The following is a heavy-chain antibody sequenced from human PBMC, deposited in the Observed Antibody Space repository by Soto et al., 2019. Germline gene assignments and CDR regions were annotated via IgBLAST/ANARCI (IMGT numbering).Heavy chain of an antibody. D-gene: IGHD6-6*01. Sequence: QVRLVQSGPEVTKPGASVKVSCKASGYTFTSYGISWVRQAPGQGLEWMGWSSTYNGNPNYAQKFQGRVTMTTDTSTSTAYMELRSLRSDDTAVFYCARAPLYSTSHKNAFDIWGQGTVVTVSS. CDR3: ARAPLYSTSHKNAFDI. CDR2: SSTYNGNP. CDR1: GYTFTSYG. V-gene: IGHV1-18*01. J-gene: IGHJ3*02.